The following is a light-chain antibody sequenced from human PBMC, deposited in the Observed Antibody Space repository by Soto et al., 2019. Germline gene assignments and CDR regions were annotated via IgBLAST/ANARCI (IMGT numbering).Light chain of an antibody. V-gene: IGKV3-11*01. J-gene: IGKJ5*01. CDR3: QQRNIWPPVT. CDR1: PSVTNY. Sequence: IVLTQSPATLSLSPGERATLSCRASPSVTNYLAWYQQKPGQPPRLLIYGASNRAAGIPARFSGSGSGTDFTLTISSLEPEDSAVYYCQQRNIWPPVTFGQGTRLEIK. CDR2: GAS.